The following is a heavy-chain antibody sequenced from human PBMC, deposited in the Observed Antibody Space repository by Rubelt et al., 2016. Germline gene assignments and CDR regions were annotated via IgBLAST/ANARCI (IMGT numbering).Heavy chain of an antibody. CDR2: VYYSGGT. CDR3: ARGRTKGY. V-gene: IGHV4-39*01. D-gene: IGHD2-8*01. J-gene: IGHJ4*02. CDR1: GDSIKSGTHY. Sequence: QLQLQESGPGLVRPSETLSLICSVSGDSIKSGTHYWGWIRQPPGKSLEWIGTVYYSGGTYYNPSLKSRVTMVADTSANQFSLRLSSVSAADTAVYYCARGRTKGYWGQGTLVTVSS.